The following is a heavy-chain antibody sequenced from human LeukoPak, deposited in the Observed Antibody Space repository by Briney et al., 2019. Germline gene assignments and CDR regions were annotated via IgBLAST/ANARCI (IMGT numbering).Heavy chain of an antibody. J-gene: IGHJ4*02. D-gene: IGHD6-19*01. Sequence: GGSLRLSCAASGFTFSSYSMNWVRQAPGKGLEWVSSISSSSSYIYYADSVKGRFTISRDNAKNSLYLQMNSLRAEDTAVYYCARIGRKVSSGRPQIDYWGQGTLVTVSS. CDR1: GFTFSSYS. CDR3: ARIGRKVSSGRPQIDY. V-gene: IGHV3-21*01. CDR2: ISSSSSYI.